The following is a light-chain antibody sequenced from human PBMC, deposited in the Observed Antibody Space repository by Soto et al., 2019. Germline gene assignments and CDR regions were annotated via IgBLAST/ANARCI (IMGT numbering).Light chain of an antibody. Sequence: QTVVTQESSLTVSPGGTVTLTCGSTTGAVTSDYYPNWFQQKPGQAPRSLIYTTNYRHTWTPARFSGSLLGGKAALTVSGVQPEDEADYYCLLYYGGARIFGGGTQLTVL. CDR2: TTN. J-gene: IGLJ2*01. V-gene: IGLV7-43*01. CDR1: TGAVTSDYY. CDR3: LLYYGGARI.